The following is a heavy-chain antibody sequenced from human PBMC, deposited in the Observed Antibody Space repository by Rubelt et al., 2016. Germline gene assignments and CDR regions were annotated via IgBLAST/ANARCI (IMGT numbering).Heavy chain of an antibody. CDR2: IYHSGST. J-gene: IGHJ4*01. D-gene: IGHD2-2*01. V-gene: IGHV4-61*08. CDR3: ARDPCPYCSSSTCYFDY. CDR1: GGSISSGGYY. Sequence: QVQLQESGPGLVKPSQTLSLTCTVSGGSISSGGYYWGWIRQPPGKGLEWIGYIYHSGSTNYNPSLKSRFTMSVDMSRNQLSLKLSAVTAADTAVYYCARDPCPYCSSSTCYFDYWGQGTLVTVSS.